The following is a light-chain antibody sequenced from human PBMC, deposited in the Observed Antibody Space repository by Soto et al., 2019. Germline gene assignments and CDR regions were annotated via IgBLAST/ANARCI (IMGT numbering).Light chain of an antibody. CDR2: GAS. CDR1: QSVSSK. Sequence: ETVLTQSPATLSVSPGERATLSCRASQSVSSKLAWYQQKPGQAPRLLIYGASTRATGIPARFSGSGSGTEFTLTISSLQSEDFAIYYCQQYKNWPCTFGQGTKLEIK. CDR3: QQYKNWPCT. J-gene: IGKJ2*02. V-gene: IGKV3-15*01.